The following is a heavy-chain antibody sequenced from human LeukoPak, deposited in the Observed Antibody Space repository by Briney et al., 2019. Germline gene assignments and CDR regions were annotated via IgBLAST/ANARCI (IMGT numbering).Heavy chain of an antibody. CDR2: INPGDSAT. CDR1: GYNFPNYW. Sequence: GESLRISCKGSGYNFPNYWIGWVRQMPGKGLEWMGFINPGDSATIYSPSFQGQVTFSSDRSIYTAYLQWSSLKASDTAMYYCARQAIVGGTTPYKWFDPWGQGTLVTVSS. D-gene: IGHD1-26*01. V-gene: IGHV5-51*01. J-gene: IGHJ5*02. CDR3: ARQAIVGGTTPYKWFDP.